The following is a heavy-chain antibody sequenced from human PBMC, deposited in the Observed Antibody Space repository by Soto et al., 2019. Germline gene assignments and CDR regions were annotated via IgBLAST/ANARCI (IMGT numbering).Heavy chain of an antibody. CDR2: IIPIFGTA. CDR3: ARATLYYDSSGYSDY. D-gene: IGHD3-22*01. V-gene: IGHV1-69*13. CDR1: GGTFSSYA. J-gene: IGHJ4*02. Sequence: SVKVSCKASGGTFSSYAISWVRQAPGQGLEWMGGIIPIFGTANYAQKFQGRVTITADESTSTAYMELSSLRSEDTAVYYRARATLYYDSSGYSDYWGQGTLVTVS.